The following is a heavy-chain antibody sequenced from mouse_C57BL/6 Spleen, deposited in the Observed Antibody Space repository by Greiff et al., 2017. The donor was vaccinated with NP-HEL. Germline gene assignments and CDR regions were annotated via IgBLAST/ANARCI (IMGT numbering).Heavy chain of an antibody. D-gene: IGHD2-4*01. CDR2: IYPGDGDT. V-gene: IGHV1-82*01. J-gene: IGHJ3*01. Sequence: VQLQQSEPELVKPGASVKISCKASGYAFSSSWMNWVKQRPGKGLEWIGRIYPGDGDTNYNGKFKGKATLTADKSSSTAYMQLSSLTSEDSAVYFCGRTDYDGGFAYWGQGTLVTVSA. CDR1: GYAFSSSW. CDR3: GRTDYDGGFAY.